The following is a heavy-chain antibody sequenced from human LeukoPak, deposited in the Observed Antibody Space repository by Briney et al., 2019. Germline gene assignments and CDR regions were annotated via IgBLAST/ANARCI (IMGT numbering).Heavy chain of an antibody. J-gene: IGHJ6*02. D-gene: IGHD6-25*01. Sequence: ASVKVSCKASGYTFTSYGISWVRQAPGQGLEWMGWISAYNGNTNYAQKLQGRVTMTTDTSTSTAYMELRSLGSDDTAVYYCARRRAWQRPSSYYYGMDVWGQGTTVIVSS. V-gene: IGHV1-18*01. CDR1: GYTFTSYG. CDR3: ARRRAWQRPSSYYYGMDV. CDR2: ISAYNGNT.